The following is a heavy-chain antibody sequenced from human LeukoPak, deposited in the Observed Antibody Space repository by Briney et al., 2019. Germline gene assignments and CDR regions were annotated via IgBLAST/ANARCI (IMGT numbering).Heavy chain of an antibody. V-gene: IGHV3-74*01. CDR3: ATKQWLAPPPDS. CDR1: GFTLSKYW. J-gene: IGHJ4*02. D-gene: IGHD6-19*01. Sequence: PLGSLRLSCAPSGFTLSKYWMLCVRQAPGKGLESVSRINTDGTVTTYADSVKGRFTVSRDNADNTMFLQMNSVRDEDTAVYYCATKQWLAPPPDSWGQGTPVTVSS. CDR2: INTDGTVT.